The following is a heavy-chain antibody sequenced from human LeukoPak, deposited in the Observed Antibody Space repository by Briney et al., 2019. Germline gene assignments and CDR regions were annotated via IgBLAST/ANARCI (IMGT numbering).Heavy chain of an antibody. J-gene: IGHJ4*02. CDR3: ARDRGFSSERSPRGRYFDY. V-gene: IGHV3-33*01. CDR2: IWYDGSNK. Sequence: AGGSLRLSCAASGFTFSSYGMHWVRQAPGKGLEWVAVIWYDGSNKYYANSVKGRFTISRDNSKNTLYLQMNSLRAEDTAVYYCARDRGFSSERSPRGRYFDYWGQGTLVTVSS. CDR1: GFTFSSYG. D-gene: IGHD3-10*01.